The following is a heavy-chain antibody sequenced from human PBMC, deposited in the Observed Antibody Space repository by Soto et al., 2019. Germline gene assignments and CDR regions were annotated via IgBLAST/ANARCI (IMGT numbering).Heavy chain of an antibody. CDR1: GRSFSGYY. Sequence: SETLSLTCAVYGRSFSGYYWSWIRQPPGKGLEWIGEINHSGSTNYNPSLKSRVTISVDTSKNQFSLKLSSVTAADTAVYYCARGGGGGYSGYVVGVYYYYGMEVWGKGTRVVVS. CDR3: ARGGGGGYSGYVVGVYYYYGMEV. D-gene: IGHD5-12*01. J-gene: IGHJ6*01. V-gene: IGHV4-34*01. CDR2: INHSGST.